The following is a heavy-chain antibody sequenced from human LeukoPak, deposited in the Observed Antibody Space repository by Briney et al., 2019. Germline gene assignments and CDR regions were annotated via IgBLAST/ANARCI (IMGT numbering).Heavy chain of an antibody. V-gene: IGHV1-2*06. J-gene: IGHJ1*01. CDR3: ARGLRSGMILIFKIHGSGYFQH. CDR2: INPHSGDT. D-gene: IGHD1-26*01. Sequence: ASVKVSCKASGYTFTGYHIHWVRQAPGQGLEWLGRINPHSGDTNHAQKFQGRVTMTRDTSISTAYLELSSLRSDDTAVYYCARGLRSGMILIFKIHGSGYFQHWGQGTLVTVSS. CDR1: GYTFTGYH.